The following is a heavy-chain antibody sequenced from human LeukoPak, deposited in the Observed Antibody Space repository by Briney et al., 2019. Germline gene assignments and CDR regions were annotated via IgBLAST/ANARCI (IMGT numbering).Heavy chain of an antibody. Sequence: ASVKVSCKASEAPFTTYAITGGPQAPGQGLECMGGIIPISGTANYAQKLQGRVTITADESTSTAYMELSSLRCEDTAVYYCASGKNWFFDYWGQGTLVTVSS. V-gene: IGHV1-69*13. D-gene: IGHD3-10*01. CDR1: EAPFTTYA. CDR3: ASGKNWFFDY. J-gene: IGHJ4*02. CDR2: IIPISGTA.